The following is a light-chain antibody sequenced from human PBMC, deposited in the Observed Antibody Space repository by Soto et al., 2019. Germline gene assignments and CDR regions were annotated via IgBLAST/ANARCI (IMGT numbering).Light chain of an antibody. J-gene: IGKJ1*01. CDR3: HQYNSFPT. CDR1: QCISSW. Sequence: DIQMTQSPSTLSASVGDRVTITCRASQCISSWLAWYQQKTGKAPKLLIYKASNLESGVPSRFSGSRSGTEFTLTISSLQPDDLATYYCHQYNSFPTFGQGTKVEIK. CDR2: KAS. V-gene: IGKV1-5*03.